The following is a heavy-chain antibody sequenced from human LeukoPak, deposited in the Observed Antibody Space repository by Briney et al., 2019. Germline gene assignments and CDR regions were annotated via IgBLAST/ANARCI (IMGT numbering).Heavy chain of an antibody. CDR3: ASKPKGYCTNGVCYSLFDY. J-gene: IGHJ4*02. CDR1: GGSISSSSYY. V-gene: IGHV4-39*01. D-gene: IGHD2-8*01. Sequence: PSETLSLTCTVSGGSISSSSYYWGWIRQPPGKGLEWIGSIYYSGSTYHNPCLKSRITISVATSKNQFSLKLSSVTAADTAVYYCASKPKGYCTNGVCYSLFDYWGQGTLVTVPS. CDR2: IYYSGST.